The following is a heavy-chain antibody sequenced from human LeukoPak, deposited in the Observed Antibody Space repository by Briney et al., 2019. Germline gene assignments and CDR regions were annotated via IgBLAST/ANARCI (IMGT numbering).Heavy chain of an antibody. CDR2: ISYSGTT. D-gene: IGHD2-15*01. CDR3: ARAGPYCSGGSCYSLGAYFDP. CDR1: GGSISSRPYY. Sequence: PSETLSLTCTVSGGSISSRPYYWGWVRQPPGKGLEWIGTISYSGTTYYSPSLKSRVTISLDTSKNQFSLKLSSVTAADTAVYYCARAGPYCSGGSCYSLGAYFDPWGQGTLVTVSS. J-gene: IGHJ5*02. V-gene: IGHV4-39*07.